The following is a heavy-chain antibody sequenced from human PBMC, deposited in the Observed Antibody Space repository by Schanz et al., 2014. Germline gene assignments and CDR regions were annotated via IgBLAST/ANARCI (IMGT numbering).Heavy chain of an antibody. Sequence: QVQLVQSGAEVKKPGSSVKVSCKASRSTFSSYTISWVRQARGQGLEWVGRFIPILDVGNYAQQFQGRVTFTADKVTSTAYMERSSLRYEDTAVYYCARDGGEVVRGVIEGVNHYYYGMDVWGQGTTVTVSS. CDR1: RSTFSSYT. CDR2: FIPILDVG. CDR3: ARDGGEVVRGVIEGVNHYYYGMDV. J-gene: IGHJ6*02. D-gene: IGHD3-10*01. V-gene: IGHV1-69*08.